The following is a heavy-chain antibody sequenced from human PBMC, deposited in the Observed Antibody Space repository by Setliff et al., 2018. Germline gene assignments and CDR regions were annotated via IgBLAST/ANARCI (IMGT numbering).Heavy chain of an antibody. CDR1: GYSISGGYY. CDR2: IYYSGST. CDR3: VGLDFTDAFDI. Sequence: SETLSLTCTVSGYSISGGYYWGWIRQPPGKGLEWIGSIYYSGSTYYNPSLKSRVTISVDTSKNQFSLKLSSVTAADTAVYYCVGLDFTDAFDIWGQGTMVTVS. D-gene: IGHD3-16*01. J-gene: IGHJ3*02. V-gene: IGHV4-38-2*02.